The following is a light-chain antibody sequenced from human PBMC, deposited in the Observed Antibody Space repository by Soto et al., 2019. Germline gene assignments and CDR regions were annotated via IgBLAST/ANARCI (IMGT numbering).Light chain of an antibody. CDR1: QSVSDSY. Sequence: EIVLTQSPGTLSLSPGERATLSCRASQSVSDSYLAWYQQKAGQAPRLLIYASSRATGIPDRFSGSGSGTDFPFSISRLQPADFAVYSCRYYGTSALFCPGTRGDIK. J-gene: IGKJ3*01. CDR2: AS. CDR3: RYYGTSAL. V-gene: IGKV3-20*01.